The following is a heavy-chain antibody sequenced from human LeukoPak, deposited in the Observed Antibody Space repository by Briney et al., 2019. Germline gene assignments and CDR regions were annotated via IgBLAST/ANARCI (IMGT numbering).Heavy chain of an antibody. Sequence: GGSLRLSCAAPGFTFDDYAMHWVRQAPGKGLEWVSGISWNSGTIGYADSVKGRFTISRDNAKNSLYLQMNSLRPEDMAMYYCAKGNSGSYSQDWFDPWGQGTLVTVSS. V-gene: IGHV3-9*03. D-gene: IGHD1-26*01. J-gene: IGHJ5*02. CDR1: GFTFDDYA. CDR3: AKGNSGSYSQDWFDP. CDR2: ISWNSGTI.